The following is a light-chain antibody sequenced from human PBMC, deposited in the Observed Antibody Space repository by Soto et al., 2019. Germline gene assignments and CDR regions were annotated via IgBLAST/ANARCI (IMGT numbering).Light chain of an antibody. CDR2: AAS. CDR1: QDIRNF. Sequence: DIQMTQSPTSLSASVGDRVTITCRASQDIRNFVAWYQQKPGKAPKLLIYAASTLQSGVPSRFSGSGSGTDFTLTINSLQPEDVPTYSVQKYSSVPVFGPGTKVEI. J-gene: IGKJ3*01. V-gene: IGKV1-27*01. CDR3: QKYSSVPV.